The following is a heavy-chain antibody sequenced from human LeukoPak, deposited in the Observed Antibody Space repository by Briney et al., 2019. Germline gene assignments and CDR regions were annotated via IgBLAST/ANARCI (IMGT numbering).Heavy chain of an antibody. D-gene: IGHD6-19*01. CDR1: GGSISSSSYY. CDR2: IYYSGST. J-gene: IGHJ4*02. V-gene: IGHV4-39*07. Sequence: PSETLSLTCSVSGGSISSSSYYWGWIRQPPGKGLEWIGTIYYSGSTYYNPSLKSRVTISVDTSKNRFSLKLNSVTAADTAVYYCARGGSSGWYVYWGQGTLVTVSP. CDR3: ARGGSSGWYVY.